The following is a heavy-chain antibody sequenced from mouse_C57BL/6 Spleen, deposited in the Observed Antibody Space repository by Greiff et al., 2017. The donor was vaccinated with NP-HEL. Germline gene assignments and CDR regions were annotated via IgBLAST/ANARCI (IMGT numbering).Heavy chain of an antibody. CDR2: ISGGGGNN. Sequence: EVQRVESGGGLVKPGGSLKLSCAASGFTFSSYTMSWVRQTPEKRLEWVATISGGGGNNYYPDSVKGRFTISRDDAKNTLYLQMSSLMSEDTALYYCARSTGTYYYAMDYWGQGTSVTVSS. V-gene: IGHV5-9*01. CDR3: ARSTGTYYYAMDY. J-gene: IGHJ4*01. CDR1: GFTFSSYT. D-gene: IGHD4-1*02.